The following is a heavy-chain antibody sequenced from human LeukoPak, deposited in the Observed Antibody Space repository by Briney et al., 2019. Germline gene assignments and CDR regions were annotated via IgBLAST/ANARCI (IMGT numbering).Heavy chain of an antibody. CDR3: ARTVYYDRGGCYSEYFDS. Sequence: SGPALVKPTQTLTLTCTFSGFSLTTRAVSVSWIRQSPGKALEWLARIDWDDDKYYSTSLKTRLTISKDTSKNQVVLTMTDMDPVDTGTSYCARTVYYDRGGCYSEYFDSWGQGTLVTVSS. V-gene: IGHV2-70*11. CDR2: IDWDDDK. CDR1: GFSLTTRAVS. D-gene: IGHD3-22*01. J-gene: IGHJ4*02.